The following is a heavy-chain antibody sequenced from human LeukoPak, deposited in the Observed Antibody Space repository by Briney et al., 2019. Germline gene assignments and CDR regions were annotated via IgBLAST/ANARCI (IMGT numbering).Heavy chain of an antibody. D-gene: IGHD1-26*01. Sequence: PGESLKISCKGSGYTFTSYWIGWVRQMPGKGLEWMGIIYPGDSDTRYSPSFQGQVTISADKSISTAYLQWSSLKASDTAMYYCARKSSGSYYPSAFDIWGQGTMVTVSS. CDR1: GYTFTSYW. CDR2: IYPGDSDT. J-gene: IGHJ3*02. CDR3: ARKSSGSYYPSAFDI. V-gene: IGHV5-51*01.